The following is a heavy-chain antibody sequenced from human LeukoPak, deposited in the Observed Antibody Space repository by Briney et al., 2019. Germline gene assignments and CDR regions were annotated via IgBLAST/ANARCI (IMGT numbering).Heavy chain of an antibody. D-gene: IGHD1-26*01. CDR1: GFTFSSYE. CDR3: ARVSGSYGRYYFDY. Sequence: GGSLRLSCAASGFTFSSYEMNWVRQAPGKGLEWVSYISSSGSTIYYADSVEGRFTIPRDNAKNSLYLQMNSLRAEDTAVYYCARVSGSYGRYYFDYWGQGTLVTVSS. V-gene: IGHV3-48*03. CDR2: ISSSGSTI. J-gene: IGHJ4*02.